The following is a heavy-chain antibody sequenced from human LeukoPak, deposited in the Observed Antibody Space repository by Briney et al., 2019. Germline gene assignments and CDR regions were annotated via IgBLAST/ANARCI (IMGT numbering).Heavy chain of an antibody. D-gene: IGHD2-15*01. Sequence: SVKVSCKASGYTFTGYYMHWVRQAPGQGLEWMGRIIPIFGTANYAQKFQGRVTITTDESTSTAYMELSSLRSEDTAVYYCARQRVVTATPDAFDIWGQGTMVTVSS. CDR2: IIPIFGTA. V-gene: IGHV1-69*05. CDR3: ARQRVVTATPDAFDI. CDR1: GYTFTGYY. J-gene: IGHJ3*02.